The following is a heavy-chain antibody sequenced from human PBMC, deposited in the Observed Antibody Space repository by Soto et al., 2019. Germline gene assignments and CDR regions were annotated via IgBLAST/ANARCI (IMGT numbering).Heavy chain of an antibody. CDR3: ARDNYYDSSGYFRLAWYYFYGMDV. J-gene: IGHJ6*02. V-gene: IGHV1-18*01. CDR1: GYTFTSYG. CDR2: ISAYNGNT. D-gene: IGHD3-22*01. Sequence: AASVQVSCKASGYTFTSYGISWVRQAPGQGLEWMGWISAYNGNTNYAQKLQGRVTMTTDTSTSTAYMELRSLRSDDTAVYYCARDNYYDSSGYFRLAWYYFYGMDVWGQGTTVTVSS.